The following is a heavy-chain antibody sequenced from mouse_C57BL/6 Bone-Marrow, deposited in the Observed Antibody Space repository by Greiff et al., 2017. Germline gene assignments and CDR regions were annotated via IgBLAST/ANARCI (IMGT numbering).Heavy chain of an antibody. CDR3: ARWDFLKDY. CDR2: IYPGDGDT. Sequence: VQLVESGPELVKPGASVKISCKASGYAFSSSWMNWVKQRPGKGLEWIGRIYPGDGDTNYNGKFKGKATLTADKSSSTAYMQLSSLTSEDSAVYFCARWDFLKDYWGQGTTLTVSS. J-gene: IGHJ2*01. V-gene: IGHV1-82*01. D-gene: IGHD4-1*01. CDR1: GYAFSSSW.